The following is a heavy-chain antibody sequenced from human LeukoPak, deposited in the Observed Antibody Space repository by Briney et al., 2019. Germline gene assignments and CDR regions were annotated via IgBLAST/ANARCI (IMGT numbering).Heavy chain of an antibody. V-gene: IGHV3-20*04. J-gene: IGHJ3*02. CDR3: AEDIGRGIAAPGDDAFDI. Sequence: GGSLRLSCAASGFPFDDYGMTWVRQAPGKGLEWVSGINWNGGSTGYADSVKGRFTISRDNAKNSLYLQMNSLRAEDTALYYCAEDIGRGIAAPGDDAFDIWGQGTMVTVSS. CDR2: INWNGGST. CDR1: GFPFDDYG. D-gene: IGHD6-13*01.